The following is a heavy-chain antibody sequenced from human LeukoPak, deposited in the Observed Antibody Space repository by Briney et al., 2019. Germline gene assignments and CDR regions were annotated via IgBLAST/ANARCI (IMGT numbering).Heavy chain of an antibody. CDR2: IKTKTDVGTT. J-gene: IGHJ4*02. CDR1: RFTFSTAW. CDR3: AKDVVGRQWLENY. D-gene: IGHD6-19*01. V-gene: IGHV3-15*01. Sequence: GGSLRLSCAASRFTFSTAWMSWVRQAPGRGLEWVGRIKTKTDVGTTEYAAPVKDRFTISRDDSNNILYLQMNSLKTEDTAVYYCAKDVVGRQWLENYWGQGTLVTVSS.